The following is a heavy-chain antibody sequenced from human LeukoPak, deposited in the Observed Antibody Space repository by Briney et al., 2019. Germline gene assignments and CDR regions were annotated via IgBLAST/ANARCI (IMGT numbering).Heavy chain of an antibody. V-gene: IGHV3-48*04. Sequence: GGSLRLSCAASGFTFSTYYMNWVRQAPGKGLEWVSYISTSSTTTYNADSVKGRFTISRDNAKNSLYLQMNSLRAEDTAVYYCARALYNSGWYPDYFDYWGQGTLVTVSS. CDR3: ARALYNSGWYPDYFDY. CDR2: ISTSSTTT. D-gene: IGHD6-19*01. CDR1: GFTFSTYY. J-gene: IGHJ4*02.